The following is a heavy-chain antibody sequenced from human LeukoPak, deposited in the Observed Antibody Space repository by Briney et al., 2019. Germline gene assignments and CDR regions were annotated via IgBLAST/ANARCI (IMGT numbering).Heavy chain of an antibody. CDR3: AKSTVTAPPFFDY. Sequence: PGGSLRLSCAASGFTFSSYWMSWVRQAPGKGLEWVANIKQDGSEKYYVDSVKGRFTISRDNAKNSLYLQMNSLRAEDTALYYCAKSTVTAPPFFDYWGQGTLVTVSS. V-gene: IGHV3-7*03. D-gene: IGHD4-17*01. J-gene: IGHJ4*02. CDR1: GFTFSSYW. CDR2: IKQDGSEK.